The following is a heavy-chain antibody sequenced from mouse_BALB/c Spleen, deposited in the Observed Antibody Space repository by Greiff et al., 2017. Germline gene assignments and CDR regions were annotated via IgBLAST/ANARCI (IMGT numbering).Heavy chain of an antibody. CDR1: GYTFTDYA. V-gene: IGHV1S137*01. Sequence: QVQLQQSGAELVRPGVSVKISCKGSGYTFTDYAMHWVKQSHAKSLEWIGVISTYYGDASYNQKFKGKATMTVDKSSSTAYMELARLTSEDSAIYYCAREGDGTWFAYWGQGTLVTVSA. CDR2: ISTYYGDA. D-gene: IGHD2-1*01. J-gene: IGHJ3*01. CDR3: AREGDGTWFAY.